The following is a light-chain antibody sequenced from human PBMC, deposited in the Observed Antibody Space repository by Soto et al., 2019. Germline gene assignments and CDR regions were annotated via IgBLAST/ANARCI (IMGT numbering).Light chain of an antibody. J-gene: IGLJ1*01. Sequence: QSVLTQPRSVSGSPGQSVAIFCTGTSSDVGGYDYVSWFQQHPGKAPKLMIYDVSKWPSGVPDRFSGSKSGNTASLTISGLQAEDEADYYCCSYAGRPYVFGTGTKVTVL. CDR3: CSYAGRPYV. CDR1: SSDVGGYDY. V-gene: IGLV2-11*01. CDR2: DVS.